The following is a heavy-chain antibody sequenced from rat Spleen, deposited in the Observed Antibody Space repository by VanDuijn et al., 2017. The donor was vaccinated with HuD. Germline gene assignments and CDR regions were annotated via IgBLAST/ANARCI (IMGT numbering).Heavy chain of an antibody. CDR2: INTGGGNT. J-gene: IGHJ1*01. Sequence: EVQLVESGGGLVQPGRSMKFSCVASGFTFSNYYMAWVRQAPTKGLEWVAYINTGGGNTYYRDSVKGRFTISRDNAKSTLYLQMDSLRSEDMATYYCVRQGYLRDWYFDFWGPGTMVTVSS. D-gene: IGHD2-5*01. V-gene: IGHV5-25*01. CDR3: VRQGYLRDWYFDF. CDR1: GFTFSNYY.